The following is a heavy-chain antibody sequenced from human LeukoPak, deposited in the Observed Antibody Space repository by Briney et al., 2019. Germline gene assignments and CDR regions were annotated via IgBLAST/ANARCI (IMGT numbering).Heavy chain of an antibody. Sequence: SETLSLTCTVSGYSISSGYYWGWIRQPPGKGLEWIGSIYHSGSTYYNPSLKSRVTISVDTSKNQFSLKLSSVTAADTAVYYCARRRGYSLNYWGQGTLVTVSS. CDR3: ARRRGYSLNY. CDR1: GYSISSGYY. J-gene: IGHJ4*02. V-gene: IGHV4-38-2*02. D-gene: IGHD3-22*01. CDR2: IYHSGST.